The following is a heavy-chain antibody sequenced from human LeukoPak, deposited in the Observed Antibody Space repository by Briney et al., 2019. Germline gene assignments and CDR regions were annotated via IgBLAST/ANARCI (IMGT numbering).Heavy chain of an antibody. J-gene: IGHJ4*02. D-gene: IGHD2-2*01. CDR2: MNPNSGGT. V-gene: IGHV1-2*02. CDR1: GYTFTTYD. Sequence: EATVKVSCKASGYTFTTYDITWVRQATGQGLEWMGWMNPNSGGTSFAQKFQGRVTMTRDTSISTAYMELSRLRSDDTAVYYCARRHIDCSTTTCYVDYWGQGTLVTVSS. CDR3: ARRHIDCSTTTCYVDY.